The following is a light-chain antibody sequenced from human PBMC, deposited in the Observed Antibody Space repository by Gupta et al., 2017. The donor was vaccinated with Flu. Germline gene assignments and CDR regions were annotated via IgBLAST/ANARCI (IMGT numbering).Light chain of an antibody. J-gene: IGLJ2*01. CDR2: KDT. Sequence: SYELTQPPSVSVSPGQSVRITCSGDALSNQYTYWYQQKPGQAPVSVIFKDTERPSGIPERFSGSTSGTTVTLTISGVQAEDEAAYYCQSADNSGTYVVFGGGTKLTV. CDR3: QSADNSGTYVV. V-gene: IGLV3-25*03. CDR1: ALSNQY.